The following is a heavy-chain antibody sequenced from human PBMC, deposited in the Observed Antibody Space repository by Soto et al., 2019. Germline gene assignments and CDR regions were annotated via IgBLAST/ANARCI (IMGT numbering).Heavy chain of an antibody. CDR1: GGSISSSSYY. D-gene: IGHD6-19*01. Sequence: PSETLSLTCTVSGGSISSSSYYWGWIRQPPGKGLEWIGSIYYSGSTYYNPSLKSRVTISVDTSKNQFSLKLSSVTAADTAVYYCASTGCYYYGMDVWGQGTTVTVSS. CDR2: IYYSGST. CDR3: ASTGCYYYGMDV. J-gene: IGHJ6*02. V-gene: IGHV4-39*01.